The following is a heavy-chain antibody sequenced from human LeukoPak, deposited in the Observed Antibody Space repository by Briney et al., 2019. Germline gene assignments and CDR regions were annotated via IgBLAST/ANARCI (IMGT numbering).Heavy chain of an antibody. J-gene: IGHJ3*02. CDR3: ARDLGGSSWSLRAFDI. CDR1: GFTFSTYS. Sequence: GGSLRLSCAASGFTFSTYSMIWVRLALGKGLEWVSSISGSSTTIYYADSVKGRFTISRDNARNSLYLQMNSLRAEDTAVYYCARDLGGSSWSLRAFDIWGQGTTVTVSP. D-gene: IGHD6-13*01. CDR2: ISGSSTTI. V-gene: IGHV3-48*04.